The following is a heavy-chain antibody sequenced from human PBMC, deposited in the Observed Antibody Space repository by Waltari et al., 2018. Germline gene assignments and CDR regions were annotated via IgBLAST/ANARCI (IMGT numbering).Heavy chain of an antibody. CDR2: ISYDGSNK. D-gene: IGHD2-15*01. CDR1: GFTFRSYG. J-gene: IGHJ3*02. CDR3: AKLSGASDAFEI. Sequence: QVQLVESGGGVVQPGRSLRLSCAASGFTFRSYGMHWVRQAPGKGLEWVAVISYDGSNKYYADSVKGRFTISRDNSKNTLFLQVNSLRVEDTALYYCAKLSGASDAFEIWGQGTTVTVSS. V-gene: IGHV3-30*18.